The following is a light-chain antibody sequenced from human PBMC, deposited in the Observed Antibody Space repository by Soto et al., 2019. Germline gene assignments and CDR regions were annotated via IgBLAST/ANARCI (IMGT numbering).Light chain of an antibody. V-gene: IGKV1-39*01. CDR1: QSISSY. CDR2: ATS. J-gene: IGKJ1*01. CDR3: QQSDSTGTWT. Sequence: DIQMTQSPSSLSASVGDRVTITCRASQSISSYLNWYQQKPGKAPKLLIYATSSLQSGVPSRFSGSGSGTDFTLTISSLQPEDFATYYCQQSDSTGTWTFGQGTKVAIK.